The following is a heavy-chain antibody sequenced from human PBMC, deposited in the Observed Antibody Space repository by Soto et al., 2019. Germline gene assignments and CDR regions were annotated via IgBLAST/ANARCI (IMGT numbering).Heavy chain of an antibody. CDR2: IIPIFGTA. CDR1: GGTFSSYA. D-gene: IGHD1-7*01. V-gene: IGHV1-69*12. Sequence: QVQLVQSGAEVKKPGSSVKVSCKASGGTFSSYAISWVRQAPGQGLEWMGGIIPIFGTADYAQKFKGRVPITADESTRTAHMELSSLRSEDTAVYYCAGPPELTRIYYYYGMDVWGQGTTVTVSS. CDR3: AGPPELTRIYYYYGMDV. J-gene: IGHJ6*02.